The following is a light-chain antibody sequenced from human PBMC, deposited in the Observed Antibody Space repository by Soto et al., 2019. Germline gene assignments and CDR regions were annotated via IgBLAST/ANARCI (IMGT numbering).Light chain of an antibody. V-gene: IGLV2-11*01. CDR2: DVS. CDR1: SSDFGGYKY. J-gene: IGLJ3*02. Sequence: QSALTQPRSVSGSPGQSVSISCAGTSSDFGGYKYVSWYQQHPGKAPKLMIFDVSERPSGVPDRFSGSKSGNTASLTISGLRAEDEADYSCCSYVGGWVFGGGTKVTVL. CDR3: CSYVGGWV.